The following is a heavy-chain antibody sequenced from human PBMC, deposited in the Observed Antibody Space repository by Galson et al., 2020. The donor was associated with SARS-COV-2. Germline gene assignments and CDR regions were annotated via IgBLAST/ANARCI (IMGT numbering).Heavy chain of an antibody. CDR2: IYYSGST. J-gene: IGHJ6*02. Sequence: SETLSLTCTVSGGSISSSSYYWGWIRQPPGKGLEWIGSIYYSGSTYYNPSLKSRVTISVDTSKNQFSLKLSSVTAADTAVYYCAGEVPAARYYYYCGMDVWGQVTTVTVSS. CDR3: AGEVPAARYYYYCGMDV. D-gene: IGHD2-2*01. V-gene: IGHV4-39*02. CDR1: GGSISSSSYY.